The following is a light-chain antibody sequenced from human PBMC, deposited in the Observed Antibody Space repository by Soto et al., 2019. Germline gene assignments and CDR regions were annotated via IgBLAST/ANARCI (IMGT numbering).Light chain of an antibody. CDR2: AAS. V-gene: IGKV1-39*01. CDR1: QSISSY. Sequence: IQITHSPSSLSASVGDRVTITCRASQSISSYLNWYQQKPGKAPKLLIYAASSLQSGVPSRFSGSGSGTDFTLTISSLQPEDFATYYCQQSYSTPWTFGQGTKVDIK. J-gene: IGKJ1*01. CDR3: QQSYSTPWT.